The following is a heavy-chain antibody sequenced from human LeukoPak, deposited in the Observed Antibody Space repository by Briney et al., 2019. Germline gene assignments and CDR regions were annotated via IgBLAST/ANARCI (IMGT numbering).Heavy chain of an antibody. Sequence: PSETLSLTCTVSGGSISSYYWSWIRQPPGKGLEWIGYIYYRGSTNYNPSLKSRVTISVDTSKNQFSLKLSSVTAADTAVYYCAREGHYDSSGYSVYDYWGQGTLVTVSS. CDR3: AREGHYDSSGYSVYDY. D-gene: IGHD3-22*01. J-gene: IGHJ4*02. CDR2: IYYRGST. V-gene: IGHV4-59*01. CDR1: GGSISSYY.